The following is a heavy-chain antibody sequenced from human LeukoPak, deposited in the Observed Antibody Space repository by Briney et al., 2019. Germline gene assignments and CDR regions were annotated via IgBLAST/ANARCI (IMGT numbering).Heavy chain of an antibody. CDR3: AREGDYYDTSGTLEY. J-gene: IGHJ4*02. D-gene: IGHD3-22*01. V-gene: IGHV4-61*02. Sequence: SETLSLTCTVSGGSISSGSYYWSWIRQPAGKGLEWIGRIYTSGSTNYNPSLKSRVTISVDTSKNQFSLKLSSVTAADTAVYFCAREGDYYDTSGTLEYWGQGTLVSVSS. CDR1: GGSISSGSYY. CDR2: IYTSGST.